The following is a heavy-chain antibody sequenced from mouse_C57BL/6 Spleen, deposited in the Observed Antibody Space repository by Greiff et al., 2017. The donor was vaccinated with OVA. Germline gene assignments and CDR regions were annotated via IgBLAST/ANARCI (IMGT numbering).Heavy chain of an antibody. Sequence: VQLQESGAELVRPGTSVKVSCKASGYAFTNYLIEWVKQRPGQGLEWIGVINPGSGGTNYNEKFKGKATLTADKSSSTAYMQLSSLTSEDSAVYFCARGGYYSNSWFAYWGQGTLVTVSA. V-gene: IGHV1-54*01. CDR1: GYAFTNYL. J-gene: IGHJ3*01. CDR3: ARGGYYSNSWFAY. D-gene: IGHD2-5*01. CDR2: INPGSGGT.